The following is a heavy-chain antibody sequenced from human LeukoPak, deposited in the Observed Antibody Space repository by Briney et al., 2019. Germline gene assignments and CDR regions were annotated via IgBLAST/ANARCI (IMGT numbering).Heavy chain of an antibody. J-gene: IGHJ3*02. CDR2: IYTSGST. V-gene: IGHV4-4*07. CDR3: ARGGYYDTTGSRDALDI. CDR1: GGSISSYY. D-gene: IGHD3-22*01. Sequence: SETLSLTCTVSGGSISSYYWSWIRQPAGKGLEWIGRIYTSGSTNYNPSLKSRVTISVDTSKNQFSLKLSSVTAADTAVYYCARGGYYDTTGSRDALDIWGQGTMVTVSS.